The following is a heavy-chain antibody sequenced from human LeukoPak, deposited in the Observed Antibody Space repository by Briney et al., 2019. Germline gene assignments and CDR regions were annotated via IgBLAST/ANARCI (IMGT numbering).Heavy chain of an antibody. CDR3: ARSYVDTAMTNSYFDY. CDR1: GFTVSSNY. D-gene: IGHD5-18*01. V-gene: IGHV3-53*01. J-gene: IGHJ4*02. CDR2: IYSGGST. Sequence: GGSLRLSCAASGFTVSSNYMSWVRQAPGTGLEWVSVIYSGGSTYYADSVKGRFTISRDNSKNTLYLQMNSLRAEDTAVYYCARSYVDTAMTNSYFDYWGQGTLVTVSS.